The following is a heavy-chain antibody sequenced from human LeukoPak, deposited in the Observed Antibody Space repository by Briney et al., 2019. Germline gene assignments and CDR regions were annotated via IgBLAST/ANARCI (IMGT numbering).Heavy chain of an antibody. Sequence: SQTLSLTCAVSGGSISSGGYSWSWIRQPPGKGLEWIGYIYHSGSTNYNPSLKSRVTMSVDTPKNQFSLKLSSVTAADTAVYYCARDRGTGWYSHDAFDIWGQGTMVTVSS. CDR3: ARDRGTGWYSHDAFDI. CDR2: IYHSGST. D-gene: IGHD6-19*01. CDR1: GGSISSGGYS. J-gene: IGHJ3*02. V-gene: IGHV4-30-2*01.